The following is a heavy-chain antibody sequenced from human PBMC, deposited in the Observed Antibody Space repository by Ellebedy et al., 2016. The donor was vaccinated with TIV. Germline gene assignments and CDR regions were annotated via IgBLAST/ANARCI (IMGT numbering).Heavy chain of an antibody. CDR1: GGTFSSYA. J-gene: IGHJ3*02. V-gene: IGHV1-69*04. D-gene: IGHD3-9*01. CDR2: IIPILGIA. CDR3: ARYYDTTTTPDAFDI. Sequence: SVKVSCXASGGTFSSYAISWVRQAPGQGLEWMGRIIPILGIANYAQKFQGRVTITADKSTSTAYMELSSLRSEDTAVYYCARYYDTTTTPDAFDIWGQGTMVTVSS.